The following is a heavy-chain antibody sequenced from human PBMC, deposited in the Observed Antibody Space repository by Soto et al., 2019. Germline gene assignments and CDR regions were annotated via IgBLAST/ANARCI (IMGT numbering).Heavy chain of an antibody. CDR3: ASRYCSGGSCYPGGNWFDP. D-gene: IGHD2-15*01. Sequence: SVKVSCNASGGTFSSYTISWVRQAPGQGLEWMGRIIASIGITNYAQKFQGRVTITRDTSASTAYMELSSLRSEDTAVYYCASRYCSGGSCYPGGNWFDPWGQGTLVTVSS. V-gene: IGHV1-69*02. CDR2: IIASIGIT. J-gene: IGHJ5*02. CDR1: GGTFSSYT.